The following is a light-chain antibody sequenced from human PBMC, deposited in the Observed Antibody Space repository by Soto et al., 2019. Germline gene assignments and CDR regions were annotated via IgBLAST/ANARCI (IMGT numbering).Light chain of an antibody. CDR1: SSNLGAGYD. CDR2: GNI. V-gene: IGLV1-40*01. Sequence: QSVLTQPPSVSGAPGQRVTISCTGSSSNLGAGYDVHWYQQLPGTAPKHLIHGNINLPSGVPDRVSSSKSGTSASLAITGLQPDYEADCNCQTYDISLSGVFGTGTKLTVL. CDR3: QTYDISLSGV. J-gene: IGLJ1*01.